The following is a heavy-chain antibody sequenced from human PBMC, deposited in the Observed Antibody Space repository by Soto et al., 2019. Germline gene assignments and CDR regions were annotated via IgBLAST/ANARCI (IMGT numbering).Heavy chain of an antibody. J-gene: IGHJ4*02. CDR3: TRGGRGSGTYFDY. D-gene: IGHD3-10*01. Sequence: GGSLRLSCAASRFTFNSYSMNWVRQSPGKGLEWVSSISSGSSYIYYADSVKGRFTISRDNAKNSLYLQMNSLRAEDTAVYYCTRGGRGSGTYFDYWGQGTLVTVSS. V-gene: IGHV3-21*01. CDR1: RFTFNSYS. CDR2: ISSGSSYI.